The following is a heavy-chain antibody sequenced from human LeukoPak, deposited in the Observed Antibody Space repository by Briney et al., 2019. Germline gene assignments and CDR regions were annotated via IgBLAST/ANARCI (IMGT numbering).Heavy chain of an antibody. V-gene: IGHV3-7*03. CDR2: IKQDGSEK. Sequence: PGGSLRLSCAVSGFTFSSYWMTWVRQAPGKGLAWVANIKQDGSEKYYVDSVKGRFTISRDNVKKSLYLQMNSLRAEDTALYYCAKGSGGSYWYGMDVWGQGTTVTVSS. CDR3: AKGSGGSYWYGMDV. D-gene: IGHD1-26*01. J-gene: IGHJ6*02. CDR1: GFTFSSYW.